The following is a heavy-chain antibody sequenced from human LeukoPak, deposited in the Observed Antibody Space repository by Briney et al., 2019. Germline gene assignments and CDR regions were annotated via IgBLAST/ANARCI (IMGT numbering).Heavy chain of an antibody. CDR1: GFTFSSYA. V-gene: IGHV3-30-3*01. J-gene: IGHJ4*02. D-gene: IGHD3-22*01. Sequence: GGSLRLSCAASGFTFSSYAMHWVRQAPGKGLEWVAVISYDGSNEYYADSVKGRFTISRDNSKNTLYLQMNSLRAEDTAVYYCAKDLDYDSSGYYYGYFDYWGQGTLVTVSS. CDR2: ISYDGSNE. CDR3: AKDLDYDSSGYYYGYFDY.